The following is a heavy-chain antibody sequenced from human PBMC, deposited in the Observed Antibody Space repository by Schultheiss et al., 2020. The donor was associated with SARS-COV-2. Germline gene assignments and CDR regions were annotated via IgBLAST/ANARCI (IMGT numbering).Heavy chain of an antibody. CDR3: ARAGFRVNTNYYYYMDV. J-gene: IGHJ6*03. D-gene: IGHD3-10*01. V-gene: IGHV3-23*01. CDR2: ISDSGSNT. CDR1: GFTFSSYA. Sequence: GVSLRLSCAASGFTFSSYAMTWVRQAPGKGLEWVSGISDSGSNTKYADSVKGRFTISRDNSKNTLYLQMNSLRAEDTAVYYCARAGFRVNTNYYYYMDVWGKGTTVTVSS.